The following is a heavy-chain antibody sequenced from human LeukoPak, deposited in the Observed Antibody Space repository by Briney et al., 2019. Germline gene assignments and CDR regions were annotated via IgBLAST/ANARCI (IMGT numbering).Heavy chain of an antibody. CDR3: AREWGIAAAGDAFDI. V-gene: IGHV1-2*02. CDR1: GYTFTGYY. D-gene: IGHD6-13*01. J-gene: IGHJ3*02. CDR2: INPNSGGT. Sequence: ASVKVSCKASGYTFTGYYMHWVRQAPGQGLEWMGWINPNSGGTNYAQKFQGRVTMTRDTSISTAYMELSRLRSDDTAVYYCAREWGIAAAGDAFDIWGQGTMVTVSS.